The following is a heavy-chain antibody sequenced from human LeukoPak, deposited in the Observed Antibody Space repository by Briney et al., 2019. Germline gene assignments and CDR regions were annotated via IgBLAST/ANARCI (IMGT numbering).Heavy chain of an antibody. CDR3: TTRAAMGLGYCSGGSCYVNDY. CDR1: GFTFSNAW. J-gene: IGHJ4*02. CDR2: IKSKTDGRTT. Sequence: GGSLRLSCAASGFTFSNAWMSWVRQAPGKGLEWVCRIKSKTDGRTTDYAAPVKGRFTISRDDSKNTLYLQMNSLKTEDTAVYYCTTRAAMGLGYCSGGSCYVNDYWGQGTLVTVSS. D-gene: IGHD2-15*01. V-gene: IGHV3-15*01.